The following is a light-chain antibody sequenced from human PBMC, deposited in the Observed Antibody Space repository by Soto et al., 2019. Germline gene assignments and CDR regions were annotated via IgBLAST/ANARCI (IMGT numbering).Light chain of an antibody. CDR2: GAS. V-gene: IGKV3-20*01. J-gene: IGKJ2*01. CDR1: QSVSSSY. CDR3: QQYGSSPYT. Sequence: EIVLTQSPGTLSLSPGERATLSYRASQSVSSSYLAWYQQKPGQAPRLLIYGASSRATGIPDRFSGSGSGTDLTLTISRLEPEDFAVYYCQQYGSSPYTFGQGTKLEIK.